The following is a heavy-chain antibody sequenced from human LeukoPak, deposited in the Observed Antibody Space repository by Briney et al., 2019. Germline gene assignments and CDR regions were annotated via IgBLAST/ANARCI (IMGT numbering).Heavy chain of an antibody. CDR2: INPNSGGT. CDR3: AGERIRFLSIYYYYGMDV. D-gene: IGHD3-3*01. Sequence: ASVTVSCKASGYTFTGYYMHWVRQAPGQGLEWMGRINPNSGGTNYAQKFQGRVTMTRDTSISTAYMELSRLRSDDTAVYYCAGERIRFLSIYYYYGMDVWGQGTTVTVSS. V-gene: IGHV1-2*06. CDR1: GYTFTGYY. J-gene: IGHJ6*02.